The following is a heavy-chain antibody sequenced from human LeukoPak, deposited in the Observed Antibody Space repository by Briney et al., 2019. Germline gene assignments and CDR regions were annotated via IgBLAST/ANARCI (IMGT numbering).Heavy chain of an antibody. CDR2: ISSSSSYT. Sequence: GGSLRLSCAASGFXFSDYYISWIRQAPGKGLEWVSYISSSSSYTNYAGAVKGRFTISRDNAKNSLYLQMNCLRAEDTAVYYCARDRVVPAAPYYYYGMDVWGQGTTVTVSS. CDR3: ARDRVVPAAPYYYYGMDV. J-gene: IGHJ6*02. D-gene: IGHD2-2*01. V-gene: IGHV3-11*05. CDR1: GFXFSDYY.